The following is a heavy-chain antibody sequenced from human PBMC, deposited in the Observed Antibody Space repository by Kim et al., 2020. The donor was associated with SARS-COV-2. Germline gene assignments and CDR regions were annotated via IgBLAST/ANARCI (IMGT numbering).Heavy chain of an antibody. J-gene: IGHJ6*02. V-gene: IGHV5-51*01. CDR3: ARRNYYGSGTYYNPLYGMDV. Sequence: GESLKISCKGSGYSCTSYWIGWVRQMPGKGLEWMGIIYPGDSDTRYSPSFQGQVTISADKSITTAYLQWSSLKASGTAMYYCARRNYYGSGTYYNPLYGMDVWGQGTTVTVSS. CDR2: IYPGDSDT. CDR1: GYSCTSYW. D-gene: IGHD3-10*01.